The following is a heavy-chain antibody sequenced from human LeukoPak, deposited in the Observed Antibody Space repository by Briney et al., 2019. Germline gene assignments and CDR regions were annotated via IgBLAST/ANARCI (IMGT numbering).Heavy chain of an antibody. CDR2: ISGSGGST. CDR1: GFTFSSYG. V-gene: IGHV3-23*01. Sequence: PGGSPRLSCAASGFTFSSYGMSWVRQAPGKGLEWVSAISGSGGSTYYADSVKGRFTISRDNAKNSLYLQMDSLRAEDTAVYYCAKDGADIVVVPDAYMDVWGKGTTVTVSS. CDR3: AKDGADIVVVPDAYMDV. D-gene: IGHD2-2*01. J-gene: IGHJ6*03.